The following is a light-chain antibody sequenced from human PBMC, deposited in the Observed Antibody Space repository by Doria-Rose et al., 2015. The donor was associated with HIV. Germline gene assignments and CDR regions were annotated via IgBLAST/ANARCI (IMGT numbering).Light chain of an antibody. CDR3: HQYGTSWT. CDR1: QSFSSTY. J-gene: IGKJ1*01. V-gene: IGKV3-20*01. Sequence: EIVMTQSPGTLSLSPGERATLSCRASQSFSSTYLAWYQQKPGQAPSPLIYDGSTRATGIPDRISASGSGTDFTLTINRLEPEDFALYYCHQYGTSWTFGQGTKVEI. CDR2: DGS.